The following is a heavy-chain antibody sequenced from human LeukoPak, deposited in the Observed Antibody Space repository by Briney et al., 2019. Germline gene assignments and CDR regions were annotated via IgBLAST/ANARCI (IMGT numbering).Heavy chain of an antibody. CDR1: GFTVSSYY. CDR2: MYSGGST. D-gene: IGHD4-11*01. V-gene: IGHV3-66*01. Sequence: GGSLRLSCAASGFTVSSYYMTWVRQAPGKGLEWVSVMYSGGSTYYADSVKGRVAISRDNSQNTVFLRMNSVRVEDTAVYYCARSYSNHLFGMDVWGQGTAVTVSS. J-gene: IGHJ6*02. CDR3: ARSYSNHLFGMDV.